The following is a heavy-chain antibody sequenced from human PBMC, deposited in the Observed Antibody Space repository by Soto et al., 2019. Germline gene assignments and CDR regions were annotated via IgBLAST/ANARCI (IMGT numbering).Heavy chain of an antibody. CDR3: AAYSHKGY. D-gene: IGHD3-16*01. Sequence: GGSLRLSCAASGFTVSNNNMSWVHQAPGKGLEWVSLIYSGGSTYYADSVKGRFTISRDSSKNTLYLQMNSLRAEDTAMYYCAAYSHKGYWGQGTLVTVSS. J-gene: IGHJ4*02. CDR2: IYSGGST. CDR1: GFTVSNNN. V-gene: IGHV3-66*01.